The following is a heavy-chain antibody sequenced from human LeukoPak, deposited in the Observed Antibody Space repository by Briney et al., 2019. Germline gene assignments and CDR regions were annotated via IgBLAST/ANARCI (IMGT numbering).Heavy chain of an antibody. CDR3: AGNPLLDYYDSSGYRYFDY. D-gene: IGHD3-22*01. CDR1: GGTFSSYA. J-gene: IGHJ4*02. V-gene: IGHV1-69*06. CDR2: IIPIFGTA. Sequence: SVKVSCKASGGTFSSYAISWVRQAPGQGLEWMGGIIPIFGTANYAQKFQGRVTITADKSTSTAYMELSSLRSEDTAVYYCAGNPLLDYYDSSGYRYFDYWGQGTLVTVSS.